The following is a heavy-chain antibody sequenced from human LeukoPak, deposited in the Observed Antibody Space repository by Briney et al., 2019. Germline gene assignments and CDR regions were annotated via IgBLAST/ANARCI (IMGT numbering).Heavy chain of an antibody. D-gene: IGHD1-26*01. CDR3: ARHEYSGSYYGLSWFDP. Sequence: SETLSLTCTVSGGSISSSGYYWGWICQPPWKGLEWIASIYYSGSTYYNPSLKSRVTISVDTSKNQLSLKLSSLTAADTAVYYCARHEYSGSYYGLSWFDPWGQGTLVTVSS. V-gene: IGHV4-39*01. CDR1: GGSISSSGYY. CDR2: IYYSGST. J-gene: IGHJ5*02.